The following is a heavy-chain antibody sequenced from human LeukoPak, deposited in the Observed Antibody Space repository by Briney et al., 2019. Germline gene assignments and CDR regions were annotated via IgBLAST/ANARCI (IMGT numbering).Heavy chain of an antibody. Sequence: PGGSLRLSCAASGFTFSGAWMNWVRQAPGKGLEWVGRSRNKAKSYTTEYAASVKGRFTISRDDSKNSLHLQMNSLKTEDTAVYYCAGVVGGSYYYWGQGTLVTVSS. J-gene: IGHJ4*02. D-gene: IGHD1-26*01. CDR3: AGVVGGSYYY. V-gene: IGHV3-72*01. CDR1: GFTFSGAW. CDR2: SRNKAKSYTT.